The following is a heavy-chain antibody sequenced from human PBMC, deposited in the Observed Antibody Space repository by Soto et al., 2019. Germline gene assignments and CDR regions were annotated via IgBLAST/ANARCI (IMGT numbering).Heavy chain of an antibody. CDR3: AKDHSSSWYRDAFDI. D-gene: IGHD6-13*01. CDR2: ISGSGGST. Sequence: EVQLLESGGGLVQPGGSLRLSCAASGFTFSSYAMSWVRQAPGKGLEWVSAISGSGGSTYYADSVKGRFTISRDNSKNTLYLQMKSLRAEDTAVYYCAKDHSSSWYRDAFDIWGQGTWSPSLQ. J-gene: IGHJ3*02. CDR1: GFTFSSYA. V-gene: IGHV3-23*01.